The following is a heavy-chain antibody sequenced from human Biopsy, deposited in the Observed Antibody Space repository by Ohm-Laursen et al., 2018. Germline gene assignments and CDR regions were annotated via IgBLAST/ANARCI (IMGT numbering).Heavy chain of an antibody. J-gene: IGHJ4*02. CDR3: AKCMTGGSNYYFHH. V-gene: IGHV3-33*06. CDR2: TWYDGSNK. CDR1: GFTFSSYG. D-gene: IGHD2-8*01. Sequence: SLRLSCAASGFTFSSYGMHWVRQAPGKGLEWVAATWYDGSNKNYADSVKGRFTISRDNSKNTLYLQMNSLRGEDTAVYYCAKCMTGGSNYYFHHCGQGTLVTVS.